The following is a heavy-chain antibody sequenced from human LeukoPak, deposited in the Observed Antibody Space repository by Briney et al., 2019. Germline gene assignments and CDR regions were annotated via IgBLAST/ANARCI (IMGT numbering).Heavy chain of an antibody. D-gene: IGHD3-22*01. J-gene: IGHJ4*02. CDR3: AHRKNYYDSSVFDN. Sequence: GSGPTLVKPTQTLTLTCTFSGFSLSTSGVGVGWIRQPPGRALEWLALIYWDDDKRYSPSLKSRLTITKDTSKNQVVLTMTNMDPVDTATYFCAHRKNYYDSSVFDNWGQGTLVTVSS. CDR1: GFSLSTSGVG. CDR2: IYWDDDK. V-gene: IGHV2-5*02.